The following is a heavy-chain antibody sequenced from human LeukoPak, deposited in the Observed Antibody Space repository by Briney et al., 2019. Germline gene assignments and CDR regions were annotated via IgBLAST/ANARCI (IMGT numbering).Heavy chain of an antibody. V-gene: IGHV4-4*07. CDR2: IYTSGST. CDR3: ARFTVGYSYGTDGFDI. CDR1: GGSIMSHY. J-gene: IGHJ3*02. Sequence: PSETLSLTCSVSGGSIMSHYWSWIRQPAGKGLEWIGRIYTSGSTKYNPSLRSRVTMSVDTSQNQFSLKLSSVTAADTAVYYCARFTVGYSYGTDGFDIWGQGTMVTVSS. D-gene: IGHD5-18*01.